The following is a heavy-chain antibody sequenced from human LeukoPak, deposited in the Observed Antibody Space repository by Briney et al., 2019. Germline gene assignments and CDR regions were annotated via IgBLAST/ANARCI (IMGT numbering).Heavy chain of an antibody. CDR1: GGSISSGGYY. J-gene: IGHJ6*04. D-gene: IGHD6-13*01. CDR2: IYYSGST. V-gene: IGHV4-31*03. Sequence: SQTLSLTCTVSGGSISSGGYYWSWIRQHPGKGLEWIGYIYYSGSTYYNPSLKSRVTISVDTSKNQFSLKLSSVTAADTAVYYCAREPYSSSLPSSVWGKGTTVTVSS. CDR3: AREPYSSSLPSSV.